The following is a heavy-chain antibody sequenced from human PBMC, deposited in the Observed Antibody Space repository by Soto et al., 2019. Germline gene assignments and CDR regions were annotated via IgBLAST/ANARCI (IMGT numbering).Heavy chain of an antibody. J-gene: IGHJ4*02. CDR1: GYSISSSNW. D-gene: IGHD1-26*01. CDR3: ARREIQGPIDY. Sequence: QVQLQESGPGLVKPSDTLSLTCAVSGYSISSSNWWGWIRQPPGKGLEWIGYIYYSGTTYYNPSPKXRXTXSVXTSKNHFSLKLTSVTAVDTAVYYCARREIQGPIDYWGQGTLVTVSS. CDR2: IYYSGTT. V-gene: IGHV4-28*01.